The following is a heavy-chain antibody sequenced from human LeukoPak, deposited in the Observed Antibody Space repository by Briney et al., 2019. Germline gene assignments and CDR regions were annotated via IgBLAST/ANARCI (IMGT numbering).Heavy chain of an antibody. V-gene: IGHV1-8*01. D-gene: IGHD3-3*01. CDR2: VNPNRGDT. J-gene: IGHJ4*02. Sequence: ASVKVSCKASGYTFTSYDIHWVRQATGQGLEWMGRVNPNRGDTDYAQKFQGRVTMTRDTSISTAYIELSSLRSEDTALYYCARFSGMRFLEWLFLDYWGQGTLVTVSS. CDR3: ARFSGMRFLEWLFLDY. CDR1: GYTFTSYD.